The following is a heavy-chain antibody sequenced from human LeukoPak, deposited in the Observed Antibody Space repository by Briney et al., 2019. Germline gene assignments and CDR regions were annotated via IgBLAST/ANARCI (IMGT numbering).Heavy chain of an antibody. D-gene: IGHD2-2*01. J-gene: IGHJ3*02. Sequence: GASVKVSCKASGYTFTSYGISWVRQAPGQGLEWMGWISAYNGNTNYAQKLQGRVTMTTDTSTSTAYMELRSLRSDDTAVYYCARVSCSTSCYDLAFDIWGQGTMVTVSS. CDR3: ARVSCSTSCYDLAFDI. V-gene: IGHV1-18*01. CDR1: GYTFTSYG. CDR2: ISAYNGNT.